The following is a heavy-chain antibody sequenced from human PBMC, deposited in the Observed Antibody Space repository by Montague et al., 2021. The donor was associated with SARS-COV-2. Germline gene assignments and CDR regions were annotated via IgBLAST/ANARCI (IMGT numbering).Heavy chain of an antibody. CDR2: IYSSGGT. J-gene: IGHJ4*02. Sequence: SETLSLTCAVSGGSISHYYWNWIRQPSGKGLEWIGYIYSSGGTNYNPSLKSRVTLSLDAAKNHFSLRLSSVTAADTAVYYCARRTDILTGYYDYWGQGTLVTVSS. CDR3: ARRTDILTGYYDY. CDR1: GGSISHYY. V-gene: IGHV4-59*01. D-gene: IGHD3-9*01.